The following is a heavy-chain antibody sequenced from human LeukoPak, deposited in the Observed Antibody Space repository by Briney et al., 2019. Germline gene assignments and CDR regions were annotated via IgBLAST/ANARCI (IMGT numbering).Heavy chain of an antibody. Sequence: SETLSLTCTVSGGSISSYYWSWIRQPPGKGLEWIGYIYYTGSTHYNPSLKSRVTISVDTSKNQFSLKLSSVTAADTAVYYCARGRDGYNCDWGQGTLVTVSS. J-gene: IGHJ4*02. D-gene: IGHD5-24*01. CDR2: IYYTGST. V-gene: IGHV4-59*01. CDR3: ARGRDGYNCD. CDR1: GGSISSYY.